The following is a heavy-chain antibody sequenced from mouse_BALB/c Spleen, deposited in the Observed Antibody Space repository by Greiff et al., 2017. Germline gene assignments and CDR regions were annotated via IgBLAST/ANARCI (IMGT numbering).Heavy chain of an antibody. CDR2: IWGGGST. V-gene: IGHV2-6-4*01. Sequence: QVQLKESGPGLVAPSQSLSITCTVSGFSLSRYSVHWVRQPPGKGLEWLGMIWGGGSTDYNSALKSRLSISKDNSKSQVFLKMNSLQTDDTAMYYCASPVTTPAWFAYWGQGTLVTVSA. D-gene: IGHD1-1*01. CDR1: GFSLSRYS. J-gene: IGHJ3*01. CDR3: ASPVTTPAWFAY.